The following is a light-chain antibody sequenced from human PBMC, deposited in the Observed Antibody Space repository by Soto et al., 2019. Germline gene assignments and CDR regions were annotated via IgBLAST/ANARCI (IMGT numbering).Light chain of an antibody. CDR2: KAS. CDR1: QSISSW. Sequence: DIQMTQSPSTLSASVGDRVTITCRASQSISSWLAWYQQKPGKTPKVLIYKASSLESGVPSRFSGSRSGTEFTLTISILQPDDFATYYYQQDNSYPWTFGQGTKVEIK. CDR3: QQDNSYPWT. V-gene: IGKV1-5*03. J-gene: IGKJ1*01.